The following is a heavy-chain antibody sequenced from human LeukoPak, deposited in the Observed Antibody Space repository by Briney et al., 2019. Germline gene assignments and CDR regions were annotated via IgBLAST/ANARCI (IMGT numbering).Heavy chain of an antibody. CDR3: ARDGTTGII. J-gene: IGHJ4*02. CDR1: GGSISSSSYY. V-gene: IGHV4-39*01. Sequence: PSETLSLTCTVSGGSISSSSYYWGWIRQPPGKGLEWIGSIYYSGSTYYNPSLKSRVTISVDTSKNQFSLKLSSVTAADTAVYYCARDGTTGIIWGQGTLVTVSS. CDR2: IYYSGST. D-gene: IGHD1-7*01.